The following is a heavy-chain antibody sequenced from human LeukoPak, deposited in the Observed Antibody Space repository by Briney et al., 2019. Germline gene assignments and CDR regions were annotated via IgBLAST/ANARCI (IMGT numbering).Heavy chain of an antibody. J-gene: IGHJ4*02. CDR2: IYFSGST. CDR3: ARQGHKTWVYYFDY. CDR1: SGSNISSNYY. V-gene: IGHV4-39*01. Sequence: SETLSLTCTVSSGSNISSNYYWGWIRQPPGKGLEWIGSIYFSGSTYYNPSLKSRVTISVDTSKNQFSLKLSSVTAADTAVYYCARQGHKTWVYYFDYWCQGTLVTVSS.